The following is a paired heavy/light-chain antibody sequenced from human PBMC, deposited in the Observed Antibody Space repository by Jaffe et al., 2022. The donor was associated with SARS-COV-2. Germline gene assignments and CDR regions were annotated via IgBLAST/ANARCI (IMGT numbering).Light chain of an antibody. CDR2: RDN. CDR3: AAWDDSLSVWL. V-gene: IGLV1-47*01. Sequence: QSVMSQPPSASGTPGQRVTISCSGSSSNIRSNYVHWYQQLPGTTPKLLIFRDNQRPSGVPDRFSGSKSGTSASLTISGLRSEDEADYYCAAWDDSLSVWLFGGGTKLTVL. CDR1: SSNIRSNY. J-gene: IGLJ3*02.
Heavy chain of an antibody. CDR1: GFTFDGYA. CDR2: INWNSEAI. CDR3: AGGTRITLVRKYKSPFDY. J-gene: IGHJ4*02. D-gene: IGHD3-10*01. Sequence: EVQLVESGGGLVQPGRSLRLSCEASGFTFDGYALHWLRQAPGKGLEWVSGINWNSEAIGYADSVKGRFTISRDSSKTSVHLQMNNVRPEDTAFYYCAGGTRITLVRKYKSPFDYWGRGTLVTVSS. V-gene: IGHV3-9*01.